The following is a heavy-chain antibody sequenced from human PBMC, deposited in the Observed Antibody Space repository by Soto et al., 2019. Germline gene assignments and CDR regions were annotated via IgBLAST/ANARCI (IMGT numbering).Heavy chain of an antibody. CDR3: ARVHYYGSGAQRWRFDP. V-gene: IGHV1-46*03. Sequence: GASVKVSCKASGYTFTSYYMHWVRQAPGQGLEWMGIINPSGGSTSYAQKFQGRVTMTRDTSTSTVYMELSSLRSEDTAVYYCARVHYYGSGAQRWRFDPWGQGTLVTVSS. J-gene: IGHJ5*02. CDR1: GYTFTSYY. CDR2: INPSGGST. D-gene: IGHD3-10*01.